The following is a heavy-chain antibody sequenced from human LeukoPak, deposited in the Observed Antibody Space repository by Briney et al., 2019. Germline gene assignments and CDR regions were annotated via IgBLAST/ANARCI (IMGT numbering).Heavy chain of an antibody. J-gene: IGHJ4*02. CDR2: IRYDGSNK. CDR3: AKVSLGYCSSTSCPPLDY. V-gene: IGHV3-30*02. Sequence: GGSLRLSCAASGFTFSSCGMHWVRQAPGKGLEWVAFIRYDGSNKYYADSVKGRFTISRDNSKNTLYLQMNSLRAEDTAVYYCAKVSLGYCSSTSCPPLDYWGQGTLVTVSS. CDR1: GFTFSSCG. D-gene: IGHD2-2*01.